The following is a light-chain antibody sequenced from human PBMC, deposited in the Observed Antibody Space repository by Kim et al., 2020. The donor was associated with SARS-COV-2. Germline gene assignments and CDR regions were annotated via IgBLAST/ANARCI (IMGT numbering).Light chain of an antibody. CDR3: QQYYSTPYT. CDR1: QSVLYSSNNQNY. Sequence: RATINRKSSQSVLYSSNNQNYLAWYQQKPGQPPKLLIYLASTREYGVPDRFSGSGSGTDFTLTISSLQAEDVAVYYCQQYYSTPYTFGQGTKLEI. V-gene: IGKV4-1*01. CDR2: LAS. J-gene: IGKJ2*01.